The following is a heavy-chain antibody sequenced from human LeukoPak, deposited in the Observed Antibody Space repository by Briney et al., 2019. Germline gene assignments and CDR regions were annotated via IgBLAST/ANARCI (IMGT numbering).Heavy chain of an antibody. CDR2: ISPDNT. J-gene: IGHJ3*02. CDR1: GFTFSTNP. CDR3: VKEHVDRAFTHSFEI. Sequence: GGSLRLSCAASGFTFSTNPMSWVRQAPGKGLEWVSAISPDNTYYADSVKGRLTISRDDSKNTVYLQMNSPRAEDTARYYCVKEHVDRAFTHSFEIWGQGTVVTVSS. V-gene: IGHV3-23*01. D-gene: IGHD3-10*01.